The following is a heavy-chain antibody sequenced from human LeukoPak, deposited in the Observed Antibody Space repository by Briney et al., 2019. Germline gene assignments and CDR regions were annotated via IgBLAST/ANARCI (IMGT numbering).Heavy chain of an antibody. CDR3: AKDQKWGPADYYFDS. J-gene: IGHJ4*02. V-gene: IGHV3-30*02. CDR1: GFTFSSYW. Sequence: PGGSLRLSCAASGFTFSSYWMSWVRQAPGKGLEWVAVIWNDGSNKYYADSVKGRFTISRDNSKNTLYLQMNSLRAEDTAVYFCAKDQKWGPADYYFDSWGQGTLVTVSS. D-gene: IGHD2-2*01. CDR2: IWNDGSNK.